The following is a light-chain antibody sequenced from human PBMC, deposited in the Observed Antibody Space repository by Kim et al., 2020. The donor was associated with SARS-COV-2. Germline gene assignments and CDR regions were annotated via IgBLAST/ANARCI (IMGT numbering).Light chain of an antibody. CDR3: QQCGSSPIT. J-gene: IGKJ5*01. CDR1: QSVSRNN. V-gene: IGKV3-20*01. Sequence: EIVLTQSPGTLSLSPGERVTLSCRASQSVSRNNLAWYHQKPGQAPRLLIYGASSRATGIPDRFSASGSGTDFTLTISRLEPEDFAVYYCQQCGSSPITFRLGTRLEIK. CDR2: GAS.